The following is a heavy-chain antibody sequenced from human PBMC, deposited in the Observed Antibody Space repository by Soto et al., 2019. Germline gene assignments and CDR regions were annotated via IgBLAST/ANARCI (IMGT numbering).Heavy chain of an antibody. CDR1: GYSFTNYW. CDR3: ARAMVRGKTYYGVDV. Sequence: PGESLKISCKGSGYSFTNYWIGWVRQMPGKGLEWMGIIYPGDSDTRYSPSFQGQVTISADKSISTAYLQWSSLKASDTAMYYCARAMVRGKTYYGVDVWGQGTTVTVSS. V-gene: IGHV5-51*01. J-gene: IGHJ6*01. CDR2: IYPGDSDT. D-gene: IGHD3-10*01.